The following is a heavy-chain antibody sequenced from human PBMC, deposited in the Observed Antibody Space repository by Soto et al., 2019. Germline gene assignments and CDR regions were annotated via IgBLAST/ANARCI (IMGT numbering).Heavy chain of an antibody. CDR1: DDFISSYY. CDR2: VSTSGAT. J-gene: IGHJ6*02. CDR3: ARADYEILTGSYAMDV. Sequence: QAQLQESGPRLVKPSETLSLTCTVSDDFISSYYWNWIRQPAGKGLEWIGRVSTSGATNYNPSLESRVTMSVDTSKKQFSLKLTSVTAADTAVYFCARADYEILTGSYAMDVWGQGTTVTVSS. V-gene: IGHV4-4*07. D-gene: IGHD3-9*01.